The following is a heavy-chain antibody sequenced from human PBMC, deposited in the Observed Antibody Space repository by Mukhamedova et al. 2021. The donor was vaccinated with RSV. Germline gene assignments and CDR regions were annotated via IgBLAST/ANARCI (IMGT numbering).Heavy chain of an antibody. J-gene: IGHJ6*02. V-gene: IGHV3-73*01. CDR3: ARLGEFYSNCFSHYFYGLDV. D-gene: IGHD4-11*01. CDR2: IRTKVNDFAT. Sequence: GGRIRTKVNDFATAYSVSVKGRFTISRDDSKNMAFLEMNSLKTEDTAVYYCARLGEFYSNCFSHYFYGLDVWGQGTTVTVSS.